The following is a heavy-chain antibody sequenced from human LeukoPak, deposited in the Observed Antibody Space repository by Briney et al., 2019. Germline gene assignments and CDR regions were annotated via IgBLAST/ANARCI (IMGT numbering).Heavy chain of an antibody. CDR2: IKQDGSEK. V-gene: IGHV3-7*01. CDR3: ARTEGLYYYYYMDV. J-gene: IGHJ6*03. CDR1: GFTFSNYW. Sequence: PGGSLRLSCAASGFTFSNYWMSWVRQAPGKGLEWVANIKQDGSEKYYVDSVKGRFTISRDNAKNSLYLQMNSLRAEDTAVYYCARTEGLYYYYYMDVWGKGTTVTVSS.